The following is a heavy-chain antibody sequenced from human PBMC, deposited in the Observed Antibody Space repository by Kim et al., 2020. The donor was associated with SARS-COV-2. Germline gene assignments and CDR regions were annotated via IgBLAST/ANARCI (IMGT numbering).Heavy chain of an antibody. D-gene: IGHD6-13*01. J-gene: IGHJ4*02. CDR2: ISYDGSNK. V-gene: IGHV3-30-3*01. CDR3: ARGPLQQLVDY. Sequence: GGSLRLSCAASGFTFSSYAMHWVRQAPGKGLEWVAVISYDGSNKYYADSVKGRFTISRDNSKNTLYLQMNSLRAEDTAVYYCARGPLQQLVDYWGQGTLVTVSS. CDR1: GFTFSSYA.